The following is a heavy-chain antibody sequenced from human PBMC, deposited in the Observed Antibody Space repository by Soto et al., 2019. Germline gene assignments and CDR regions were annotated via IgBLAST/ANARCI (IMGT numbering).Heavy chain of an antibody. CDR1: GFTFSSYA. V-gene: IGHV3-23*01. J-gene: IGHJ4*02. Sequence: EVQLLESGGGWVQPGGSLRLSCAASGFTFSSYAMNWVRQAPGKGLEWVSVISGSGGSTYYADSVKGRFSISRDSSKNTLYLQMNSLRAEATAVYYCAKRGSGSYFDYWGQGTLVTVSS. CDR2: ISGSGGST. D-gene: IGHD1-26*01. CDR3: AKRGSGSYFDY.